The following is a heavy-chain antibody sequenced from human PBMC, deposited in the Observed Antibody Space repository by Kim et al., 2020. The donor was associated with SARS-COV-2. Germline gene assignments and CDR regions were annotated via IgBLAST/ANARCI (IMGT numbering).Heavy chain of an antibody. CDR1: GYTFTSYG. Sequence: ASVKVSCKASGYTFTSYGISWVRQAPGQGLEWMGWISAYNGNTNYAQKLQGRVTMTTDTSTSTAYMELRSLRSDDTAVYYCARDVNSSGWYLAYYYGMDVWGQGTTVTVSS. CDR3: ARDVNSSGWYLAYYYGMDV. J-gene: IGHJ6*02. V-gene: IGHV1-18*01. CDR2: ISAYNGNT. D-gene: IGHD6-19*01.